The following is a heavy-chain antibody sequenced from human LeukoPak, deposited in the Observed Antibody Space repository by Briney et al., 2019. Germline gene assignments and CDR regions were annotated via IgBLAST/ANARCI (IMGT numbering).Heavy chain of an antibody. D-gene: IGHD6-19*01. CDR3: ARESAVGYGSFDY. CDR2: IRGDGGET. Sequence: GGSLRLSCAASGFTFGAYYMSWVRQAPGKGLEWVANIRGDGGETFYADSLRGRFSIFRDNARNSVSLQMNSLSAEDTGVYYCARESAVGYGSFDYWGQGTLVTVSS. J-gene: IGHJ4*02. CDR1: GFTFGAYY. V-gene: IGHV3-7*03.